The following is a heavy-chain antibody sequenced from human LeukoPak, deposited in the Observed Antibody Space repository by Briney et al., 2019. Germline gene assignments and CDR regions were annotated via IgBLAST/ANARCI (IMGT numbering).Heavy chain of an antibody. CDR3: ARGGPHAFDI. V-gene: IGHV3-21*01. CDR2: ISSSSSYI. Sequence: GGSLRLSCAASGFTFSSYSMNWVRQGPGKGLEWVSSISSSSSYIYYADSVKGRFTISRDNAKNSLYLQMNSLRAEDTAVYYCARGGPHAFDIWGQGTMVTVSS. CDR1: GFTFSSYS. J-gene: IGHJ3*02.